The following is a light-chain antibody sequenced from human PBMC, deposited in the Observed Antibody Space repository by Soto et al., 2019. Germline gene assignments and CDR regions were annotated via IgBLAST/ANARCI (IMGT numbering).Light chain of an antibody. J-gene: IGLJ1*01. CDR3: SSYATGSTVV. Sequence: QSVLTQPASVSGSPGQSITISCTGTSSDVGGYNFVSWYQHHPGKAPKLIIYDVTYRPSGVSDRFSGSKSGNTASLTISGLQAEDEADYYCSSYATGSTVVFGTGTKVTVL. CDR2: DVT. V-gene: IGLV2-14*03. CDR1: SSDVGGYNF.